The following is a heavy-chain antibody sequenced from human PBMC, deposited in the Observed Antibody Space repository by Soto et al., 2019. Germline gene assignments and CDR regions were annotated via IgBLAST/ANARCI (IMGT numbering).Heavy chain of an antibody. CDR2: IKQDGSEK. J-gene: IGHJ5*02. Sequence: GGSLRLSCAASGFTFSDYWMSWVRQAPEKGLEWVANIKQDGSEKYYLDSVKGRFTISRDNARNSLYLQLNSLRVEDTAIYYCTREDEKVKADKYKWFDTWGQGTLVTVSS. CDR3: TREDEKVKADKYKWFDT. V-gene: IGHV3-7*01. CDR1: GFTFSDYW.